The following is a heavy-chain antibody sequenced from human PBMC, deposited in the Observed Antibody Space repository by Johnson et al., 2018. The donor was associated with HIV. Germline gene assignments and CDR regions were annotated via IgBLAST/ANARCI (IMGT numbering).Heavy chain of an antibody. J-gene: IGHJ3*02. Sequence: VQLVESGGGLVQPGGSLRLSCAASGFTFSTFWMSWVRQAPGKGLEWVANIKQDGSDKNYVDSVKGRFTISRDNAKNSLYLQMNSLRADDTAVYYCARKKDAAFDIWGQGTMVTVSS. CDR1: GFTFSTFW. CDR2: IKQDGSDK. CDR3: ARKKDAAFDI. V-gene: IGHV3-7*01.